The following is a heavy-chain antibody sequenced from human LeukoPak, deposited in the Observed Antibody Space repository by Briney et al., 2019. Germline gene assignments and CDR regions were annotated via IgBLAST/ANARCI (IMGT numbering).Heavy chain of an antibody. V-gene: IGHV3-23*01. D-gene: IGHD3-10*01. CDR2: LSGSGTYT. J-gene: IGHJ4*02. CDR1: GFTFTNFA. CDR3: AKGSSGASGSYSLDY. Sequence: GASLRLSCAASGFTFTNFAMNWVRQAPGKGLEWVSGLSGSGTYTYYADSVKGRLTISRDNSKNTLFMQMNSLGAEDTAIYYCAKGSSGASGSYSLDYWGQGTLVSVSS.